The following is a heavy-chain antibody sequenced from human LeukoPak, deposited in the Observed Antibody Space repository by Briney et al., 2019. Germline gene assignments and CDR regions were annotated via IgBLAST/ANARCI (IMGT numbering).Heavy chain of an antibody. CDR3: ARVNGSGIYYNSIDY. D-gene: IGHD3-10*01. V-gene: IGHV3-30*04. CDR2: ISYDGSTK. CDR1: GFTFSNYV. J-gene: IGHJ4*02. Sequence: GGSLRLSCAASGFTFSNYVIHWVRQAPGKGLEWVTVISYDGSTKNDADSVKGRFTISRDNSKNTVFLEMNSLRPEDTAMYYCARVNGSGIYYNSIDYWGQGTLVTVPS.